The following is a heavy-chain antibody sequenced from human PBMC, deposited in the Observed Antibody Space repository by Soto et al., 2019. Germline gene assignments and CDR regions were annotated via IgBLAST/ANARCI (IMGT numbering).Heavy chain of an antibody. CDR2: IIPMFGAA. CDR1: GGTFSNFA. V-gene: IGHV1-69*01. CDR3: ARDFGLHNCFDS. Sequence: QVQLVQSGAEMKKPGSSVKVSCTASGGTFSNFAISWVRQAPGQGLEWMGGIIPMFGAADYAQEFQGRVTITADESTSTAYMELSSLRSEDTAMYYCARDFGLHNCFDSWGQGTQVTVSS. D-gene: IGHD3-3*01. J-gene: IGHJ5*01.